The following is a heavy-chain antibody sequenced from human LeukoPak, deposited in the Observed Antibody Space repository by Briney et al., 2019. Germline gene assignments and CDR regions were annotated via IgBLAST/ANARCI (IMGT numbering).Heavy chain of an antibody. V-gene: IGHV3-48*02. CDR1: GFTFSYYS. D-gene: IGHD2-21*02. CDR3: AKAVVTAFDY. CDR2: ISDSSNI. J-gene: IGHJ4*02. Sequence: GGSLRLSCAASGFTFSYYSTNWVRQAPGKGLEWVSYISDSSNIYYADSVKGRFTISRDNAKNSPYLQMNSLRDEDTAVYYCAKAVVTAFDYWGQGTLVTVSS.